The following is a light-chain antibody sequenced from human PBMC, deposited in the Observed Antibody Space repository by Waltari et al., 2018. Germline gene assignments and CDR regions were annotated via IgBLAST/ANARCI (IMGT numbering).Light chain of an antibody. CDR1: TADVGGYTS. CDR3: CSYAGSRKV. CDR2: DVN. J-gene: IGLJ2*01. V-gene: IGLV2-11*01. Sequence: QSALTQPRSVSASPGQSVTIPCTGITADVGGYTSVSWYLQHPGQAPKLLIYDVNKRPSGVPDRFSGSSSGSTASLTIAGLQTEDEAHYYCCSYAGSRKVFGGGTKLTVL.